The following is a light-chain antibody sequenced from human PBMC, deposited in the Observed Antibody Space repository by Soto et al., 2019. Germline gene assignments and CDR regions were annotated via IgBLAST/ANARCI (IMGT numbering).Light chain of an antibody. CDR1: QSISSW. Sequence: DIQMTQSPSTLSASVGYRVTITCRDTQSISSWLAWYQQKPGKAPKLLIFDASSLESGTPSRFSGRRSGTQFTLTIDGLQPDDFATYFCQKYDNYKPLTFGGGTKVDIK. CDR3: QKYDNYKPLT. CDR2: DAS. J-gene: IGKJ4*01. V-gene: IGKV1-5*01.